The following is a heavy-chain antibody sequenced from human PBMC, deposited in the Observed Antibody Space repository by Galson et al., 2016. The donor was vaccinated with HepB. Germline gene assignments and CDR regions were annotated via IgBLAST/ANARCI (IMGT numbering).Heavy chain of an antibody. CDR1: GYTFTSYD. Sequence: SVKVSCKASGYTFTSYDINWVRQATGQGLEWLGWMNPNSSNTGYAQKFQGRVTMTRNTSISTAYMELSSLRSEDTAVYYCAREGPAEDDGDYGGRDVWGQGTTVTVSS. CDR2: MNPNSSNT. V-gene: IGHV1-8*01. CDR3: AREGPAEDDGDYGGRDV. D-gene: IGHD4-17*01. J-gene: IGHJ6*02.